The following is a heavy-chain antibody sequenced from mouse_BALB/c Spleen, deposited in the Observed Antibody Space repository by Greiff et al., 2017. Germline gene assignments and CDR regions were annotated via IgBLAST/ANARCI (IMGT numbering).Heavy chain of an antibody. Sequence: VQLKQSGGGLVKPGGSLKLSCAASGFTFSDYYMYWVRQTPEKRLEWVATISDGGSYTYYPDSVKGRFTISRDNAKNNLYLQMSSLKSEDTAMYYCARDRSYGLMDYWGQGTSVTVSS. CDR2: ISDGGSYT. V-gene: IGHV5-4*02. CDR1: GFTFSDYY. CDR3: ARDRSYGLMDY. D-gene: IGHD1-1*02. J-gene: IGHJ4*01.